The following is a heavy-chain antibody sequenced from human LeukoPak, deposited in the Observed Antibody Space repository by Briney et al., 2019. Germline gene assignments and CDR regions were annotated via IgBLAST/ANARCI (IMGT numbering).Heavy chain of an antibody. V-gene: IGHV1-18*04. CDR1: GCTLTSYG. J-gene: IGHJ6*04. CDR2: ISAYNGNT. D-gene: IGHD2-2*01. Sequence: GASVKVSCKASGCTLTSYGISWVRQAPGQGLEWMGWISAYNGNTNYAQKLQGRVTMTTDTSTSTAYMELRSLRSDDTAVYYCARAFPRYCSSTSCYAYYYGMDVWGKGTTVTVSS. CDR3: ARAFPRYCSSTSCYAYYYGMDV.